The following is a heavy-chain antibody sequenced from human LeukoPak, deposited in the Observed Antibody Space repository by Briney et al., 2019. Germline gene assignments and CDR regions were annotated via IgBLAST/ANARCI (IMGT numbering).Heavy chain of an antibody. V-gene: IGHV4-38-2*02. Sequence: KSPETLSLTCTVSGYFINSNYYWGWIRQPPGKGLEWIATISHSGSTYYNPSLKSRVTISVETSKNQFSLKLSSVTAADTAVYYCARINTIMATFDYWGQGTLVTVSS. CDR2: ISHSGST. CDR3: ARINTIMATFDY. D-gene: IGHD5-24*01. J-gene: IGHJ4*02. CDR1: GYFINSNYY.